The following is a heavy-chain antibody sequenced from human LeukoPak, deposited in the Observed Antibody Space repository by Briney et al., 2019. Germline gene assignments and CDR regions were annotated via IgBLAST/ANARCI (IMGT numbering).Heavy chain of an antibody. D-gene: IGHD4-11*01. CDR2: ISSSSSTI. CDR1: GFTFNSYS. CDR3: ARDPGTVTTSY. Sequence: GGSLRLSCAASGFTFNSYSMNWVRQAPGKGLEWVSYISSSSSTIYYADSVKGRFTISRDNAKNSLYLQMNSLRAEDTAVYYCARDPGTVTTSYWGQGTLVTVPS. J-gene: IGHJ4*02. V-gene: IGHV3-48*01.